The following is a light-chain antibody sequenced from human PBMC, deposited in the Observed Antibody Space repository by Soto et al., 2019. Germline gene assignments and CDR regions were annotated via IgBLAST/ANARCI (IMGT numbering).Light chain of an antibody. CDR3: QQYGSSPIT. J-gene: IGKJ5*01. Sequence: EVVLPHSSDTLSFPPGERATLSCRASQSISSYLVWYQQKPGQAPRLLIYGASSRATGIPDRFSGSGSGTDFSLTISRLEPEDFAVYYCQQYGSSPITFGQGTRLEIK. CDR1: QSISSY. V-gene: IGKV3-20*01. CDR2: GAS.